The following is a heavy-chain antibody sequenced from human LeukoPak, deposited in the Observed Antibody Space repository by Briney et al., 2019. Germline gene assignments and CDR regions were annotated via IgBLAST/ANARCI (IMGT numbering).Heavy chain of an antibody. V-gene: IGHV4-34*01. CDR2: INHSGST. Sequence: PSETLSLTCAVYGGSFSGYYWSWIGQPPGKGLDWIGEINHSGSTNYNPSLKSRVTISVDTSKNHFSLQLSSVTAADTAVYYCARAFRYYDILTGYKFPSTIAYYFDYWGQGTLVTVSS. D-gene: IGHD3-9*01. CDR1: GGSFSGYY. J-gene: IGHJ4*02. CDR3: ARAFRYYDILTGYKFPSTIAYYFDY.